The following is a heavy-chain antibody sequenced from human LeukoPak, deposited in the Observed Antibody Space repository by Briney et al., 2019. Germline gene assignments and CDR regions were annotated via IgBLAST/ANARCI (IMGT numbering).Heavy chain of an antibody. D-gene: IGHD6-13*01. J-gene: IGHJ4*02. Sequence: SETLSLTCTVSGGSISSYYWSWIRQPPGKGLEWIGYIYYSGSTNYNPSLKSRVTISVDTSKNQFSLILSSVTTADTAVYYCAREVVAAAGTVDYWGQGTLVTVSS. CDR1: GGSISSYY. V-gene: IGHV4-59*01. CDR2: IYYSGST. CDR3: AREVVAAAGTVDY.